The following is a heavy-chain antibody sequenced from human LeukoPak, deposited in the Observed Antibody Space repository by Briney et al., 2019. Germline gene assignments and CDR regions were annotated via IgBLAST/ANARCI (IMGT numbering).Heavy chain of an antibody. CDR1: GFTFRTYA. D-gene: IGHD6-13*01. CDR2: ISASSGST. CDR3: AKIGAAGSYFDY. J-gene: IGHJ4*02. Sequence: GGSLRLSCGASGFTFRTYAMSWVRQAPGKGLNWVSAISASSGSTLNADSVKGRFTISRDNSKNTLYLQMNSLRAEDTAIYYCAKIGAAGSYFDYWGQGTLVTVS. V-gene: IGHV3-23*01.